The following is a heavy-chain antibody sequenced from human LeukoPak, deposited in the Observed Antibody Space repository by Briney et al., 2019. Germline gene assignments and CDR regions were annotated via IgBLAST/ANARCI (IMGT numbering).Heavy chain of an antibody. CDR1: GGSISSYY. Sequence: PSETLSLTCTVSGGSISSYYWSWIRQPPGKGLEWIGYIYYSGSTNYNPSLKSRVTISVDTSKNQFSLKLSSVTAADTAVYYCARERLTGYYYYGMDVWGQGTTVTVSS. D-gene: IGHD7-27*01. CDR2: IYYSGST. CDR3: ARERLTGYYYYGMDV. J-gene: IGHJ6*02. V-gene: IGHV4-59*01.